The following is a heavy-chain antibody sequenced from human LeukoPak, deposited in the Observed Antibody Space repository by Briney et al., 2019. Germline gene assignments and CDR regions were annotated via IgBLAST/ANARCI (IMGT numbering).Heavy chain of an antibody. CDR2: INPSGGST. D-gene: IGHD3-9*01. Sequence: ASVKVSCKASGYTFTSYGISWARQAPGQGLEWMGIINPSGGSTSYAQKFQGRVTMTRDTSTSTVYMELSSLRSEDTAVYYCARRYFDWFYKRNDAFDIWGQGTMVTVSS. CDR1: GYTFTSYG. J-gene: IGHJ3*02. CDR3: ARRYFDWFYKRNDAFDI. V-gene: IGHV1-46*01.